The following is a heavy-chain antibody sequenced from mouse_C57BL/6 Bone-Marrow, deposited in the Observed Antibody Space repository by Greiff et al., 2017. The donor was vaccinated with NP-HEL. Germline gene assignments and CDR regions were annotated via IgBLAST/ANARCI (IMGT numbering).Heavy chain of an antibody. CDR3: ARQGGPTTVVARDWYFDV. V-gene: IGHV5-12*01. Sequence: EVKLVESGGGLVQPGGSLKLSCAASGFTFSDYYMYWVRQTPEKRLEWVAYLSNGGGSTYYPDTVKGRFTISRDNAKNTLYLQMSRLKSEDTAMYYCARQGGPTTVVARDWYFDVWGTGTTVTVSS. D-gene: IGHD1-1*01. J-gene: IGHJ1*03. CDR1: GFTFSDYY. CDR2: LSNGGGST.